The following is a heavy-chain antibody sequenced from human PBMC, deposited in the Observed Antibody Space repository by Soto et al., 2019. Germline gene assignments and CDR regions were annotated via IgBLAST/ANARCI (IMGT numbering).Heavy chain of an antibody. CDR1: GGSFRGYY. Sequence: PSETLSLTCGVYGGSFRGYYWSWIRQPPGKGLEWIGEINHSGSTNYNPSLKSRVTISVDTSKNQFSLKLSSVTAADTAVYYCARDASGYENFDYWGQGPLVTVSS. CDR2: INHSGST. D-gene: IGHD5-12*01. V-gene: IGHV4-34*01. CDR3: ARDASGYENFDY. J-gene: IGHJ4*02.